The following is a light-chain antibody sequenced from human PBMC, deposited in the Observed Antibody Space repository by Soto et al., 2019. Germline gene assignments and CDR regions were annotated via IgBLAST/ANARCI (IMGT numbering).Light chain of an antibody. J-gene: IGLJ1*01. CDR3: CSYAGGYIFV. CDR2: DVT. Sequence: QSGLSQPRPLSVSPGQSVTISCTGPSSDVGRYNYVSWYQQHPGKAPKLIIYDVTKRPSGVPDRFSGSKSGNTASLTISGLQAEDEVDYYCCSYAGGYIFVFGTGTKVTV. V-gene: IGLV2-11*01. CDR1: SSDVGRYNY.